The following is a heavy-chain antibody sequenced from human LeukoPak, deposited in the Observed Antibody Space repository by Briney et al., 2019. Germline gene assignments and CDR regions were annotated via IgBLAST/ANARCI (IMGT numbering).Heavy chain of an antibody. Sequence: GASVKVSCKASGYTFNSYGISWVRQAPGQGLEWMGWISAYNGNTNYAQKLQGRVTMTTDTSTSTAYMELSSLRSEDTAVYYCARGPPTAQYFQHWGQGTLVTVSS. V-gene: IGHV1-18*01. CDR1: GYTFNSYG. D-gene: IGHD1-1*01. CDR2: ISAYNGNT. J-gene: IGHJ1*01. CDR3: ARGPPTAQYFQH.